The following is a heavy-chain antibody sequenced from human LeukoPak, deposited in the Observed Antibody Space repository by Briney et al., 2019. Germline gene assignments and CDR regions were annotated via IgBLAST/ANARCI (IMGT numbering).Heavy chain of an antibody. J-gene: IGHJ3*02. Sequence: GESLKISCKGSGYGFSTHWIGWVRQMPGKGLEWMGIIYPGDSDTRYSPSFQGQVTISADKSITTAYLQWSSLKASDTAMYYCARDMIVGATHATAFDIWGQGTMVTVSS. CDR3: ARDMIVGATHATAFDI. D-gene: IGHD1-26*01. CDR2: IYPGDSDT. V-gene: IGHV5-51*01. CDR1: GYGFSTHW.